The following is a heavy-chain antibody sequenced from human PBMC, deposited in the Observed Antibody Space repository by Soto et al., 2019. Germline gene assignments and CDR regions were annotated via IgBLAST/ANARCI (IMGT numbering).Heavy chain of an antibody. CDR1: GFAFTSYR. CDR3: AREPRASNGDYINSYYYYMDV. J-gene: IGHJ6*03. V-gene: IGHV3-74*03. D-gene: IGHD4-17*01. CDR2: IKTDGSRT. Sequence: EVQLVESGGGLVQPGGSLRLSCVASGFAFTSYRMHWVRQAPGKGLVWVSRIKTDGSRTTYADSVKGRFTISRDNAKKTLYLQMNSLRAEDTAVYYCAREPRASNGDYINSYYYYMDVWGTGTTVTVSS.